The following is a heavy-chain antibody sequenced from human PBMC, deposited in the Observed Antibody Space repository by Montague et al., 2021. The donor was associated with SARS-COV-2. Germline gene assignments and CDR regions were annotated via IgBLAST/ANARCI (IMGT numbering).Heavy chain of an antibody. D-gene: IGHD4-17*01. V-gene: IGHV3-21*01. CDR2: ISSSSSYI. Sequence: SLRLSCAASGFTFSSYSMNWVRQAPGKGLEWVSSISSSSSYIYCADSVKGRFTISRDNAKNSLYLQMNSLRAEDTAVYYCARDLTEDYDDAGFDYWGQGTLVTVSS. CDR3: ARDLTEDYDDAGFDY. J-gene: IGHJ4*02. CDR1: GFTFSSYS.